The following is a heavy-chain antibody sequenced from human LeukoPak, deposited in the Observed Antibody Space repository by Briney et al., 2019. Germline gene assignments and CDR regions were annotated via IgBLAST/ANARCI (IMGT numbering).Heavy chain of an antibody. D-gene: IGHD5-12*01. CDR3: ARGLVDTGRSRFDY. V-gene: IGHV4-4*02. CDR1: GDSISSGNW. J-gene: IGHJ4*02. Sequence: SETLSLTCAVSGDSISSGNWWSWVRQPPGKGVEWIGEIHHSGSTNYNPSLKSRVTISVDKPNNQLSLKMTSVTAADTAVYYCARGLVDTGRSRFDYWGQGTLVTVSS. CDR2: IHHSGST.